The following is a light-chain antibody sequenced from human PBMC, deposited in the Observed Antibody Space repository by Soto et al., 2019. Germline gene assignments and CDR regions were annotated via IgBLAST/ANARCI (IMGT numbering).Light chain of an antibody. CDR3: MHGRHWPPT. J-gene: IGKJ2*01. Sequence: DVVVAQSPLSLPVTLGQPASISCRSSESLVHTDGNTYLNWIQQRPGQSPRRLIYRVSIRDSGVPDRFSGSGSGTDFTLRISRVEAEDVGVYYCMHGRHWPPTFGQGTKLEIK. CDR1: ESLVHTDGNTY. CDR2: RVS. V-gene: IGKV2-30*02.